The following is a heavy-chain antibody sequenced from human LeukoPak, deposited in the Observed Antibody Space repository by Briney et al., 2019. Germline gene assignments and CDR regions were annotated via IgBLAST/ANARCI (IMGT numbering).Heavy chain of an antibody. CDR1: GFTFSSYE. Sequence: GGSLRLSCAASGFTFSSYEMNWVRQAPGKGLEWVSYISNSGNTKYYADSVKGRFSISRDNANNSVYLQMNNLRAEDTAVYYCAAVIDYWGQGTLVTVSS. J-gene: IGHJ4*02. V-gene: IGHV3-48*03. CDR3: AAVIDY. CDR2: ISNSGNTK.